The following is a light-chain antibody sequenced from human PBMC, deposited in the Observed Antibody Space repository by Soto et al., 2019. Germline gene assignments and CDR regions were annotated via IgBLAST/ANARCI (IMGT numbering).Light chain of an antibody. Sequence: EIVMTQSPATLSVSPGERVTLSCRASQSVSSNLAWYQQKPGQAPRLLIYGASTRATGIPARFSGSGSGTDFTLTISSLQSEDFAVYYCQQYNNWPAGTFGRGTKV. CDR2: GAS. V-gene: IGKV3-15*01. CDR1: QSVSSN. CDR3: QQYNNWPAGT. J-gene: IGKJ1*01.